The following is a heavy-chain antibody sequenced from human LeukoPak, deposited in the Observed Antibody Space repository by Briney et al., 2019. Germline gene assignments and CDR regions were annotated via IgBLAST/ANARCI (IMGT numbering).Heavy chain of an antibody. CDR2: ISAYHGNT. J-gene: IGHJ6*02. Sequence: GASVKVSCKASGYTFTSYGISWVRQAPGQGLEGMGWISAYHGNTNSPQKPQGRVTMTTDTSTSTAYMELRSLRSDDTAVYYCARGQNIVVVPAALGGMDVWGQGTTVTVSS. V-gene: IGHV1-18*01. D-gene: IGHD2-2*01. CDR3: ARGQNIVVVPAALGGMDV. CDR1: GYTFTSYG.